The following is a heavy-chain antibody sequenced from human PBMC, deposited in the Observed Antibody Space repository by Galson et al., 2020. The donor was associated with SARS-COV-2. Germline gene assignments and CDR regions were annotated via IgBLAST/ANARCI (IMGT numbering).Heavy chain of an antibody. V-gene: IGHV3-21*01. D-gene: IGHD1-26*01. CDR3: ARDPFSGNWFDP. CDR1: GFTFIAYT. J-gene: IGHJ5*02. CDR2: IGRSGSYI. Sequence: TGGSLRLSCAASGFTFIAYTMNWVRQAPGKGLEWVSSIGRSGSYIYYADSVKGRFTISRDNAKNSLYLQMNSLRVEDTAVYYCARDPFSGNWFDPWGQGTLVTVSS.